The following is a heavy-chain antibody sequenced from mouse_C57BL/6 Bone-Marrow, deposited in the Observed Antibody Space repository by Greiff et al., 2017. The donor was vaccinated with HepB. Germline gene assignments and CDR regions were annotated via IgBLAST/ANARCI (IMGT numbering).Heavy chain of an antibody. D-gene: IGHD2-4*01. CDR1: GYTFTSYW. J-gene: IGHJ4*01. V-gene: IGHV1-55*01. CDR2: IYPGSGST. CDR3: ARFTGGVYYDYDDAMDY. Sequence: VHLVESGAELVKPGASVKMSCKASGYTFTSYWITWVKQRPGQGLEWIGDIYPGSGSTNYNEKFKSKATLTVDTSSSTAYMQLSSLTSEDSAVYYCARFTGGVYYDYDDAMDYWGQGTSVTVSS.